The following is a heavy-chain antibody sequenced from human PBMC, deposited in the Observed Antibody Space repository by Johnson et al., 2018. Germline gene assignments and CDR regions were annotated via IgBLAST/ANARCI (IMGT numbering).Heavy chain of an antibody. D-gene: IGHD5-18*01. V-gene: IGHV1-58*01. CDR2: IVVGSGNT. Sequence: QLVQSGPEVKKXGTSXKVXCKASGFTFTSSAVQWVRQARGQRLEWIGWIVVGSGNTNSARKFKERVPITRDMSTSTAYMELSSLRSEDTAVYYCAREGRRDTAKFPFDIWGQGTMVTVSS. J-gene: IGHJ3*02. CDR3: AREGRRDTAKFPFDI. CDR1: GFTFTSSA.